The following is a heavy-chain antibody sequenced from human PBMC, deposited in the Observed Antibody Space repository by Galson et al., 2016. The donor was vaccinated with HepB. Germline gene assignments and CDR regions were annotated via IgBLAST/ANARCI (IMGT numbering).Heavy chain of an antibody. D-gene: IGHD3-10*01. CDR1: EYSFTNFW. Sequence: QSGAEVKKPGESLKISCKGSEYSFTNFWIGWVRQMPGKGLEWMGIIYPRNSDTLYSPSFQGQVTISAAKSINTAYLQWSSLKASDTAMYYCARRDYSGSEIDDSWGQGTLVTVSS. V-gene: IGHV5-51*01. CDR3: ARRDYSGSEIDDS. CDR2: IYPRNSDT. J-gene: IGHJ4*02.